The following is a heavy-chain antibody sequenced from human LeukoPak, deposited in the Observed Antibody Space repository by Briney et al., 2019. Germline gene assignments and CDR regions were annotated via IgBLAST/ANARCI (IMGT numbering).Heavy chain of an antibody. CDR2: IYYSGST. CDR3: ARVPRKSSSLSRTDY. Sequence: PSETLSLTCTVSGYSISSGYYWGWIRQPPGKGLEWIGSIYYSGSTYYNPSLKSRVTISVDTSKNQFSLKLSSVTAADTAVYYCARVPRKSSSLSRTDYWGQGTLVTVSS. V-gene: IGHV4-38-2*02. J-gene: IGHJ4*02. CDR1: GYSISSGYY. D-gene: IGHD6-13*01.